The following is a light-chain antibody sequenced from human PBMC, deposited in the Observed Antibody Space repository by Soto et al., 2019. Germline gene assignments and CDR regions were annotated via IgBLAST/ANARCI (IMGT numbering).Light chain of an antibody. CDR2: EVT. Sequence: QSALTQPASVSGSLGQLITISCTGTSSDVGGYNYVSWYQQHPGKDPKVVIFEVTNRPSGVSSRFSGSKSGNTASLTVSGLQAEDEGDYYCSSYTSSSTVLFGGGTKLTVL. CDR1: SSDVGGYNY. V-gene: IGLV2-14*01. CDR3: SSYTSSSTVL. J-gene: IGLJ2*01.